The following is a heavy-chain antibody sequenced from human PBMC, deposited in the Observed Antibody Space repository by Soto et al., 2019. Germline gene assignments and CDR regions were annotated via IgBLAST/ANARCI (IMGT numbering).Heavy chain of an antibody. CDR3: ARGYCIGTSCSGDGLDV. CDR2: IHYNGNT. Sequence: SETLSLTCTVSGDSISNSWSWIRQPPGKGLEWIGNIHYNGNTKYSPSLKSRVTMSVDTSKNHFSLKLISVTTADTAVYYCARGYCIGTSCSGDGLDVWGQGATVTVSS. D-gene: IGHD2-2*01. V-gene: IGHV4-59*01. J-gene: IGHJ6*02. CDR1: GDSISNS.